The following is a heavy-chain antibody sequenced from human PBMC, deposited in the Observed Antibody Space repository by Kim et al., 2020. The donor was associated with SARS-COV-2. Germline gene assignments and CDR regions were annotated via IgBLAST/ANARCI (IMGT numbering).Heavy chain of an antibody. J-gene: IGHJ4*02. Sequence: SYADSVKERFTISRDSAEKTLYLQMKSLAGEDTAVYYCARDVSGEDDHWGQGTLVTVSS. CDR3: ARDVSGEDDH. D-gene: IGHD2-21*01. V-gene: IGHV3-74*01.